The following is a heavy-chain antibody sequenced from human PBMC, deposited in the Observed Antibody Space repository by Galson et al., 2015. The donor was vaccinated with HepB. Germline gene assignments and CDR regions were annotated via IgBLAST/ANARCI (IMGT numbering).Heavy chain of an antibody. CDR2: ISSSSSYI. J-gene: IGHJ4*02. CDR3: ARGSPYYYDSSGYSSSFDY. V-gene: IGHV3-21*01. CDR1: GFTFSSYS. Sequence: SLRLSCAASGFTFSSYSMNWVRQAPGKGLEWVSSISSSSSYIYYADSVKGRFTISRDNAKNSLYLQMNSLRAEDTAVYYCARGSPYYYDSSGYSSSFDYWGQGTLVTVSS. D-gene: IGHD3-22*01.